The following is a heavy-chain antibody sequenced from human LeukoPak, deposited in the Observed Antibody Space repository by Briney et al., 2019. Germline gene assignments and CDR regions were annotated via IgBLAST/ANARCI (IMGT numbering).Heavy chain of an antibody. CDR3: VAMLRGVGH. CDR1: GFTFSDHY. Sequence: GGSLRLSCAGSGFTFSDHYMDWVRQAPGKGLEWVGRSRNKVNSYTTDYAASVKGRFTISRDDSKNSVYLQINSLKTEDTAVYYCVAMLRGVGHWGQGALVTVSS. CDR2: SRNKVNSYTT. V-gene: IGHV3-72*01. J-gene: IGHJ4*02. D-gene: IGHD3-10*01.